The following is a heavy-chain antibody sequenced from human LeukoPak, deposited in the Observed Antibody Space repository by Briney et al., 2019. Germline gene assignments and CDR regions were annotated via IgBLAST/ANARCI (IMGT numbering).Heavy chain of an antibody. Sequence: GGSLRLSCGASGFTFRSYAMSWVRQAPGKGLEWVSAISGRGGGTYKADALKGQFTISRDNSKNTLYLQMNSLRAEDTAVYYCAKDGRNYDSSGYYDYWGEGTLVTVSS. J-gene: IGHJ4*02. D-gene: IGHD3-22*01. CDR3: AKDGRNYDSSGYYDY. CDR2: ISGRGGGT. CDR1: GFTFRSYA. V-gene: IGHV3-23*01.